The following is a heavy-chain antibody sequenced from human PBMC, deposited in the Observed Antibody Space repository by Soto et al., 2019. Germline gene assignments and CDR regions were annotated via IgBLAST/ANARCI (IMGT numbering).Heavy chain of an antibody. Sequence: EVQLVESGGGLGQPGGSLRLSCVVSGFTFSTSSMNWVRQAPGKGLEWVSYTSSSSNTIYADSVKGRFTISRDNAKNSLYLQMNSLRDEDTAVYYCARVIWSGYLTSDYWGQGTLVTVSS. CDR1: GFTFSTSS. CDR3: ARVIWSGYLTSDY. CDR2: TSSSSNTI. V-gene: IGHV3-48*02. D-gene: IGHD3-3*01. J-gene: IGHJ4*02.